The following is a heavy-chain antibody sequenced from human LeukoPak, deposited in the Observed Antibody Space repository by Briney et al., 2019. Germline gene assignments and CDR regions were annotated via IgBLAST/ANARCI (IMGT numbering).Heavy chain of an antibody. CDR2: ISGSGGST. Sequence: GGSLRLSCAASGFTFSSYAMSWVRQAPGKGLEWVSAISGSGGSTYYADSVKGRFTISRDNSKNTLYLQMNSRRAEDTAVYYCANLSPQQWLVLGDYFDYGGQGTLVTVSS. CDR3: ANLSPQQWLVLGDYFDY. J-gene: IGHJ4*02. D-gene: IGHD6-19*01. V-gene: IGHV3-23*01. CDR1: GFTFSSYA.